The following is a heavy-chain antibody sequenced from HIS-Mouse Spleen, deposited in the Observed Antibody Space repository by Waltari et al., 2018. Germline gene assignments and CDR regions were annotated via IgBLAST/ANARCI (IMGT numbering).Heavy chain of an antibody. CDR3: AKASSGWLDY. J-gene: IGHJ4*02. Sequence: QVQLVESGGGVVQPGRSLRLSCAPSGFTFSSYVMHGVRQAPGKGLEWVAVISYDGSNKYYADSVKGRFTISRDNSKNTLYLQMNSLRAEDTAVYYCAKASSGWLDYWGQGTLVTVSS. D-gene: IGHD6-19*01. CDR1: GFTFSSYV. V-gene: IGHV3-30*18. CDR2: ISYDGSNK.